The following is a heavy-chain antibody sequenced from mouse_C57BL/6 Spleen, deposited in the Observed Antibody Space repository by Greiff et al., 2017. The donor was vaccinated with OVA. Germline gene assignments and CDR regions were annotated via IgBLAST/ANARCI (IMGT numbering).Heavy chain of an antibody. CDR1: GYTFTDHN. V-gene: IGHV1-18*01. Sequence: EVHVVESGPELVNPGASVNLPSNASGYTFTDHNIDFVHPRPVKRHEWIGDINPNNGGTIYNQKFKGKATLTVDKSSSTAYMELRSLTSEDTAVYYCAREVLYDYNWYFDVWGTGTTVTVSS. CDR3: AREVLYDYNWYFDV. D-gene: IGHD2-4*01. J-gene: IGHJ1*03. CDR2: INPNNGGT.